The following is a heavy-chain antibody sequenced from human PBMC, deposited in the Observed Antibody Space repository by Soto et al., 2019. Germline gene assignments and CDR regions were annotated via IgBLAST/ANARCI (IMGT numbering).Heavy chain of an antibody. J-gene: IGHJ6*02. CDR2: IIPIFGTA. Sequence: SVKVSCKASGGTFSSYAISWVRQAPGQGLEWMGGIIPIFGTANYAQKFQGRVTITADESTSTAYMELSSLRSEDTAVYYCARGAYCSGGSCYPRRLYYYYGMDFWGQGTTVTLSS. CDR3: ARGAYCSGGSCYPRRLYYYYGMDF. V-gene: IGHV1-69*13. D-gene: IGHD2-15*01. CDR1: GGTFSSYA.